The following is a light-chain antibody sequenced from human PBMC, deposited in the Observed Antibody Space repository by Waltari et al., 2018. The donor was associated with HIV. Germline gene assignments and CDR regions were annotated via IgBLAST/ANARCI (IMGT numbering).Light chain of an antibody. CDR2: EVS. J-gene: IGLJ3*02. Sequence: QSALTQPASVSGSPGQSITISCTGTSSDVGGYKSVSWYLQQPGKAPKLLISEVSNRPSGVSNRFSGSKSGNTASLTISGLQAEDEADYYCSSYTTSSTWVFGGGTKLTVL. CDR1: SSDVGGYKS. CDR3: SSYTTSSTWV. V-gene: IGLV2-14*01.